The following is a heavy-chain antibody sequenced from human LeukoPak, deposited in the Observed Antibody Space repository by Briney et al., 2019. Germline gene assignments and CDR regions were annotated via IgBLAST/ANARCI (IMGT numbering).Heavy chain of an antibody. J-gene: IGHJ4*02. Sequence: TSETLSLTCTVSGGSISSSSYYWGWIRQPPGKGLEWIGSIYYSGSTYYNPSLKSRVTISVDTSKNQFSLKLSSVTAADTAVYYCARQIPIFGVVNGSKHFDYWGQGTLVTVSS. V-gene: IGHV4-39*01. CDR1: GGSISSSSYY. CDR3: ARQIPIFGVVNGSKHFDY. D-gene: IGHD3-3*01. CDR2: IYYSGST.